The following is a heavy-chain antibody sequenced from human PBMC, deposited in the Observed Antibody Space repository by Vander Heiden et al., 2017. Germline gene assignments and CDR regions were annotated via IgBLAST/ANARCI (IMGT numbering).Heavy chain of an antibody. Sequence: PGRSLRLSCAASGFTFSSYAMHWVRQAPGKGLEWVAVISYDGSKKYYADSVKGRFTISRDNAKNTLYLQMNSMRAEDTAVYYVAREGGVTPFDYWGQGTMVTVSS. V-gene: IGHV3-30-3*01. J-gene: IGHJ4*02. CDR3: AREGGVTPFDY. D-gene: IGHD2-21*02. CDR1: GFTFSSYA. CDR2: ISYDGSKK.